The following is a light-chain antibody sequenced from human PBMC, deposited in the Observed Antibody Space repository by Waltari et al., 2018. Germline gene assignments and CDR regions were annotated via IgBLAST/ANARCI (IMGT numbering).Light chain of an antibody. V-gene: IGLV2-14*03. Sequence: QSVLTQPASVSGSPGRSITISCTGANSDVGGYNSVSWYQQHTGRAPKLIIYALSNRPSGVSDRFSGSKSGNTASLTISGLQAEDEADYYCSSYTNRRDVIFGGGTKLTVL. J-gene: IGLJ2*01. CDR1: NSDVGGYNS. CDR3: SSYTNRRDVI. CDR2: ALS.